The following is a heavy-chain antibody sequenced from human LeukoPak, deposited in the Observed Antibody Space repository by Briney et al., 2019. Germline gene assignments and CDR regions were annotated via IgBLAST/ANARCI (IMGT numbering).Heavy chain of an antibody. Sequence: GGSLRLSCAASGFTFSNSWMSWVRQAPGKGLEWVGRIKSKTDGGETDYAAPVKGRFTISRDDSKNTLYLQMNSLKTEDTAVYYCTTGTSAVAGTSGYRYWGQGTLVTVSS. CDR1: GFTFSNSW. V-gene: IGHV3-15*01. CDR2: IKSKTDGGET. D-gene: IGHD6-19*01. J-gene: IGHJ4*02. CDR3: TTGTSAVAGTSGYRY.